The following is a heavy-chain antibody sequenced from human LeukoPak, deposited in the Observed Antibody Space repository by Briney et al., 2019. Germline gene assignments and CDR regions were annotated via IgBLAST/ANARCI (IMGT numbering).Heavy chain of an antibody. D-gene: IGHD2-21*01. CDR2: KKQDGSET. CDR1: GFTFSNYW. J-gene: IGHJ4*02. CDR3: ARDQGILFFDN. Sequence: QTGGSLRLSCAASGFTFSNYWMSWVRQAPGKGLEYVANKKQDGSETYYVDSVKGRFTISRDNAKNSLYLQMNSLRVEDTAVYYCARDQGILFFDNWGQGTLVTVSS. V-gene: IGHV3-7*01.